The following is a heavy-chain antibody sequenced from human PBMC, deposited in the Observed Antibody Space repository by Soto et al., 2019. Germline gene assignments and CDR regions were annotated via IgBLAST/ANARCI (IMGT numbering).Heavy chain of an antibody. V-gene: IGHV1-18*01. Sequence: ASGKVSCKASGFTFSNYGLNWVRQAPGQGLEWMGWVSANNGHTNYAQNLQGRVSMTTDTSTSTACMELRGLRFDDTAVYYCARDIESVTAKHFFYYYAMDVWGQGTTVTVSS. J-gene: IGHJ6*02. D-gene: IGHD2-8*01. CDR1: GFTFSNYG. CDR2: VSANNGHT. CDR3: ARDIESVTAKHFFYYYAMDV.